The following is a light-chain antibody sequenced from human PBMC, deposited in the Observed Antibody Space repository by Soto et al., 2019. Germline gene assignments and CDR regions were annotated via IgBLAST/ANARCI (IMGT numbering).Light chain of an antibody. J-gene: IGKJ5*01. CDR1: QSVSSN. CDR2: GAS. V-gene: IGKV3-15*01. Sequence: VMKQSPATLSVSKREGVTLSCRASQSVSSNLAWYQQKPGQAPRLLIYGASTRATGIPARFSGSGSGTEFTLTISSLQSEDFAVYYCQQYNNLPPITFGHVARLEIK. CDR3: QQYNNLPPIT.